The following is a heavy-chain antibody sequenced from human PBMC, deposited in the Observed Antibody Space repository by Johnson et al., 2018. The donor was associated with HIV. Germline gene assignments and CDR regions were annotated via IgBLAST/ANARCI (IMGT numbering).Heavy chain of an antibody. CDR1: GFSISSYW. D-gene: IGHD6-6*01. CDR2: IQHTGSAE. Sequence: MQLVESGGGLVQPGGSLRLSCAASGFSISSYWMSWVRQAPGKGLEWLDNIQHTGSAEYYGDSVRGRFTISRDNARNSLHLQMSSLRAEDTAVYYCAKDPPYSSASPGAFDIWGQGTMVTVSS. V-gene: IGHV3-7*05. CDR3: AKDPPYSSASPGAFDI. J-gene: IGHJ3*02.